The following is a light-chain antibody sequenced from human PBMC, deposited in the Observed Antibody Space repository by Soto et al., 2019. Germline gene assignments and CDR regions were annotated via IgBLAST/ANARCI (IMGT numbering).Light chain of an antibody. CDR3: AAWDDSLNSVI. CDR2: TNT. J-gene: IGLJ2*01. Sequence: QSVLTQPPSASGTPGQSVSISCSGSRSNIGTNPVNWYQQLPGTAPKLLFYTNTQRPSGLPDRFSASKSGTSASLAISGLQSEDEADYYCAAWDDSLNSVIFGGGTKLTVL. V-gene: IGLV1-44*01. CDR1: RSNIGTNP.